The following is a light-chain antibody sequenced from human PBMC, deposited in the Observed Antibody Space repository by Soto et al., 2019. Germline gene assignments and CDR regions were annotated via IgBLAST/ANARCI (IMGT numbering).Light chain of an antibody. CDR2: WAS. CDR1: QSVLYSSNNKNY. J-gene: IGKJ4*01. Sequence: DIVMTQSPDSLAVSLGERATINCKSSQSVLYSSNNKNYLAWYQHKPGQPPKLLIYWASTRESGVPDRFSGSGSGTDFTLTISSLQAEDVAVYYCQQYYSTPLTFGGGTKVDLK. CDR3: QQYYSTPLT. V-gene: IGKV4-1*01.